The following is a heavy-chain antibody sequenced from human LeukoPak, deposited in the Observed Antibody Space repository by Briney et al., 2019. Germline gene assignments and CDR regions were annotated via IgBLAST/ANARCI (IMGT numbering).Heavy chain of an antibody. J-gene: IGHJ5*02. Sequence: ASVKVSCKASGYTFSGYYMHWVRQATGQGLEWMGWMNPNSGNTGYAQKFQGRVTMTRNTSISTAYMELSSLRSEDTAVYYCARGLRKTYYYDSSGPWGQGTLVTVSS. CDR3: ARGLRKTYYYDSSGP. D-gene: IGHD3-22*01. CDR2: MNPNSGNT. V-gene: IGHV1-8*02. CDR1: GYTFSGYY.